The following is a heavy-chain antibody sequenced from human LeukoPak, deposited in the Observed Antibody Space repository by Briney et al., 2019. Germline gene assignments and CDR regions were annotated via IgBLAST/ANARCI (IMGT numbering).Heavy chain of an antibody. D-gene: IGHD3-22*01. CDR3: ARTSIYYDSSGYRS. CDR1: GGSFSGYY. V-gene: IGHV4-34*01. Sequence: SETLSLTCAVYGGSFSGYYWSWIRQPPGKGLEWIGEINHSGSTNYNPSPKSRVTISVDTSKNQFSLKLSSVTAADTAVYYCARTSIYYDSSGYRSWGQGTLVTVSS. CDR2: INHSGST. J-gene: IGHJ5*02.